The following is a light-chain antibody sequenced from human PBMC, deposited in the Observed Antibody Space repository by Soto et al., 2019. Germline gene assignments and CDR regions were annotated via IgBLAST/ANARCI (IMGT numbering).Light chain of an antibody. J-gene: IGKJ2*01. V-gene: IGKV1-5*01. Sequence: DIQMTQSPSTLSASVGDRVTITCRAGQSISSWLAWYQQKPGKAPKLLIYDASSLESGVPSRFSGSGSGTEFTLTISSLQPYDFATYYCQQYNSYSHTFGQGPKREIK. CDR2: DAS. CDR1: QSISSW. CDR3: QQYNSYSHT.